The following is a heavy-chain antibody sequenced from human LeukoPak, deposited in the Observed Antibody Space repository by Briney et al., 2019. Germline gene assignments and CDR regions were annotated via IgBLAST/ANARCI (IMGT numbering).Heavy chain of an antibody. D-gene: IGHD2-2*02. CDR2: INHSGST. CDR1: GGSFSGYY. V-gene: IGHV4-34*01. J-gene: IGHJ6*03. Sequence: SETLSLTCAVYGGSFSGYYWSWIRQPPEKGLEWIGEINHSGSTNYNPSLKSRVTISVDTSKNQFSLRLSSVTAADTAVCYCARHRPLPAYYCSSTSCYTEAYMDVWGKGTTVTVSS. CDR3: ARHRPLPAYYCSSTSCYTEAYMDV.